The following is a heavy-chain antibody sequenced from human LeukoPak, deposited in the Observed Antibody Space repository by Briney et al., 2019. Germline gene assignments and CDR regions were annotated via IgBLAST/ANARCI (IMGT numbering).Heavy chain of an antibody. Sequence: PSETLSLTCTVSGGSISSSSYYWGWIRQPPGKGLEWIGSIYYSGSTYYNPSLKSRVTISVDTSKNQFSLKLSSVTAADTAVYYCARILPVTSRDYWGQGTLVTVSS. CDR3: ARILPVTSRDY. J-gene: IGHJ4*02. CDR1: GGSISSSSYY. D-gene: IGHD4-17*01. V-gene: IGHV4-39*07. CDR2: IYYSGST.